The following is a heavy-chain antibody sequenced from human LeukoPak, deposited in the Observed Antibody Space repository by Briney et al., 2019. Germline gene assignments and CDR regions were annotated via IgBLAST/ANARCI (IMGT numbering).Heavy chain of an antibody. V-gene: IGHV1-18*04. Sequence: GASVKVSCKASGYTFTSYYMHWVRQAPGQGLEWMGWISAYNGNTNYAQKLQGRVTMTTDTSTSTAYMELRSLRSDDTAVYYCARAPPPQKGTFIAARLMRPDGTLDVWGKGTTVTVSS. CDR3: ARAPPPQKGTFIAARLMRPDGTLDV. CDR2: ISAYNGNT. CDR1: GYTFTSYY. D-gene: IGHD6-6*01. J-gene: IGHJ6*04.